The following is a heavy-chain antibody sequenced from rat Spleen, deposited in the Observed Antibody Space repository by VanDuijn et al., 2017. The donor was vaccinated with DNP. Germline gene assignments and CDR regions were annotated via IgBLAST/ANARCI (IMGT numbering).Heavy chain of an antibody. CDR2: ISYDGRSN. D-gene: IGHD1-2*01. J-gene: IGHJ4*01. CDR3: ARHDYYSSPYYAMDA. Sequence: EVQLVESRGGLVQPGRSLKLSCAASGFTFSDYNMAWVRQAPKKGLEWVATISYDGRSNYYRDSVKGRFTISRDNAKSTLYLQMDSLRSEDTATYYCARHDYYSSPYYAMDAWGQGTSVTVSS. CDR1: GFTFSDYN. V-gene: IGHV5-7*01.